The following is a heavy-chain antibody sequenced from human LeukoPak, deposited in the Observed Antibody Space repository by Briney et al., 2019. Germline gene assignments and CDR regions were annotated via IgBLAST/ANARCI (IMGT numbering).Heavy chain of an antibody. D-gene: IGHD2-2*01. CDR1: GYTFTGYY. CDR3: ARTTYCSSTSCRKGFDY. V-gene: IGHV1-2*02. J-gene: IGHJ4*02. Sequence: ASVKVSCKASGYTFTGYYMHWVRQAPGQGLEWMGWINPNSGGTNYAQKFQGRVTMTRDTSISTAYVELSRLRSDDTAVYYCARTTYCSSTSCRKGFDYWGQGTLVTVSS. CDR2: INPNSGGT.